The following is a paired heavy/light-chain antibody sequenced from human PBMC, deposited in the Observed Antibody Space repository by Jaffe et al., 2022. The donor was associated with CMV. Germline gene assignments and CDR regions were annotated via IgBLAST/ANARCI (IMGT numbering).Heavy chain of an antibody. J-gene: IGHJ6*04. Sequence: EDQLVESGGDLVQPGGSLRLSCTASGFSVASNYVNWVRRAPGKGLEWVAVIYTGGTTTFYSDSVKGRFTISKDDSKNTVYLQMNILSAEDTAVYYCARVRSEYYGSGSYPDVWGKGTTVTVSS. CDR1: GFSVASNY. CDR2: IYTGGTTT. D-gene: IGHD3-10*01. V-gene: IGHV3-66*01. CDR3: ARVRSEYYGSGSYPDV.
Light chain of an antibody. CDR1: SGDIGVYKY. CDR3: FSYTGSGLWV. V-gene: IGLV2-14*03. CDR2: DVN. Sequence: QSALTQPASVSGSPGQSITISCTGTSGDIGVYKYVSWYQQHPGTAPKVMIYDVNNRPSGVSNRFSGSKSGNTASLTISGLQAEDEADYYCFSYTGSGLWVFGGGTRLTVL. J-gene: IGLJ3*02.